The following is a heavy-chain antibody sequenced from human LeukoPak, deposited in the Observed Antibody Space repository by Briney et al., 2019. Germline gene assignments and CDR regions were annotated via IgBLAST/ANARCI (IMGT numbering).Heavy chain of an antibody. Sequence: SETLSLTCTVSGYSISSGYYWGWIRQPPGKGLEWIGSIYHSGSTYYNPSLKSRVTISVDKSKNQFSLKLSSVTAADTAVYYCARAITSDWGQGTLVTVSS. J-gene: IGHJ4*02. CDR1: GYSISSGYY. V-gene: IGHV4-38-2*02. CDR3: ARAITSD. CDR2: IYHSGST. D-gene: IGHD2-2*01.